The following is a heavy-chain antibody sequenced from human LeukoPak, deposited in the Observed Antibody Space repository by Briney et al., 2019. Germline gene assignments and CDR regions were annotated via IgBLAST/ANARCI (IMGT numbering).Heavy chain of an antibody. V-gene: IGHV3-21*01. D-gene: IGHD3-22*01. CDR3: ARDSYYYDSSGYSY. CDR2: ISSSSSYI. Sequence: SGGSLRLSCAASGFTFSSYSMNWVRQAPGKGLEWVSSISSSSSYIYYADSVKGRFTISRDNAKNSLYLQMDSLRAEDTAVCYCARDSYYYDSSGYSYWGQGTLVTVSS. CDR1: GFTFSSYS. J-gene: IGHJ4*02.